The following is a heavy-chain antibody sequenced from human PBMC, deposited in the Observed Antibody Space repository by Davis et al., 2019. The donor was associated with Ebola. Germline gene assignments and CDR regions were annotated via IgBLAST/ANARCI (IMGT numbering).Heavy chain of an antibody. D-gene: IGHD3-3*01. J-gene: IGHJ4*02. CDR2: INHSGST. V-gene: IGHV4-34*01. CDR1: GGSFSGYY. CDR3: ARGSGYYCDY. Sequence: PSETLSLTCAVYGGSFSGYYWSWIRQPPGKGLEWIGEINHSGSTNYNPSLKSRVTISVDTSKNQFSLKLSSVTAADTAVYYCARGSGYYCDYWGQGTLVTVSS.